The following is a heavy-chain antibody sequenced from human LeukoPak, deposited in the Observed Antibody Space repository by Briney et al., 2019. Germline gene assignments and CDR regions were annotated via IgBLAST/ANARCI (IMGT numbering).Heavy chain of an antibody. CDR3: AKTTTGYSSGRFPGWPVDY. V-gene: IGHV3-23*01. D-gene: IGHD6-19*01. CDR1: GLTFSSYA. CDR2: IFGSGGST. J-gene: IGHJ4*02. Sequence: GGSLRLSCAASGLTFSSYAMYWVRQAPGKGLEWVSGIFGSGGSTHYADSVKGRFTISRDNSKNTVYLQMNSLRAEDTAVYYCAKTTTGYSSGRFPGWPVDYWGQGTPVTVSS.